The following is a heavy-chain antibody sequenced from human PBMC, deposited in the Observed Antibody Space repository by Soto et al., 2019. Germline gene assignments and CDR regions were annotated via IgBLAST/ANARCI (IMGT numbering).Heavy chain of an antibody. Sequence: QVQLQESGPGLVKPSQTLSLTCTVSGGAISSGGYYWSWIRQHPGKVLEWIGYIFYSGSTYYTPSLKRRVTISVDTSKNQFSLKLSSVTAADTAVYYCASYQQSYAFDIWGQGTMVTVSS. J-gene: IGHJ3*02. CDR2: IFYSGST. V-gene: IGHV4-31*03. CDR1: GGAISSGGYY. D-gene: IGHD2-2*01. CDR3: ASYQQSYAFDI.